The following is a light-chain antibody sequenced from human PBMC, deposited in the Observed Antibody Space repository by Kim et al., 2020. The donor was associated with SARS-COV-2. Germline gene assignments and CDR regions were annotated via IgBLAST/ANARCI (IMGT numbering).Light chain of an antibody. J-gene: IGKJ2*03. Sequence: EIVLTQSPGTLSLSPGERATLSCGASQSVGSSLLAWYQQKPGQAPRLLIYEAFKRVAGIPDRFSGSGSGTDFTLTISRPEPEDFAMYYCQQYGSSPYSFGQGTKLEI. CDR1: QSVGSSL. CDR3: QQYGSSPYS. CDR2: EAF. V-gene: IGKV3-20*01.